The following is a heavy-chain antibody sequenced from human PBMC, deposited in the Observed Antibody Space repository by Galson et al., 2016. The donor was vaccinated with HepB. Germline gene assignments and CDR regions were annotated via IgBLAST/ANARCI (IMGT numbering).Heavy chain of an antibody. V-gene: IGHV3-72*01. CDR2: VRHRARSYTT. Sequence: SLRLSCAASGFMFSDYYMDWVRQAPGKGLEWVGRVRHRARSYTTEYAASVTGRFTISRDDSRNSLFLQMKSLKPEDTAVYCCVRVGTSWGGDAFGVWGQGTMVTVSS. J-gene: IGHJ3*01. D-gene: IGHD2-21*01. CDR1: GFMFSDYY. CDR3: VRVGTSWGGDAFGV.